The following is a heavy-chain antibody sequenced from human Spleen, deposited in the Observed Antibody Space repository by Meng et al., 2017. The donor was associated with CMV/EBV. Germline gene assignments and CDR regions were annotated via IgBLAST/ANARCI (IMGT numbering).Heavy chain of an antibody. CDR2: MNPNSGNT. D-gene: IGHD6-13*01. CDR3: VTGRTEAAAALYPPEF. Sequence: YTFINYDINWVRRATGQGLEWMGWMNPNSGNTGYGQKFQGRLTMTRNTAINTAFMELTGLGSEDTAVYYCVTGRTEAAAALYPPEFWGQGTLVTVSS. J-gene: IGHJ4*02. V-gene: IGHV1-8*01. CDR1: YTFINYD.